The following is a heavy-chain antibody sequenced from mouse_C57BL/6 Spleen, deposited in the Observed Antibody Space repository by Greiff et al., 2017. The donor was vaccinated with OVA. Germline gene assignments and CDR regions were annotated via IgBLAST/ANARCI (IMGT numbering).Heavy chain of an antibody. J-gene: IGHJ1*03. V-gene: IGHV1-80*01. CDR3: ARREIPSGYFDV. Sequence: VQLQQSGAELVKPGASVKISCKASGYAFSSYWMNWVKQRPGKGLEWIGQIYPGDGDTNYNGKFKGKATLTADKSSSTAYMQLSSLTSEDSAVYFCARREIPSGYFDVWGTGTTVTVSS. CDR1: GYAFSSYW. CDR2: IYPGDGDT.